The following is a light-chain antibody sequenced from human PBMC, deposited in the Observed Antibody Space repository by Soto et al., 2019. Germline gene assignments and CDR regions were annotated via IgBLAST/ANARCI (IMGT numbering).Light chain of an antibody. CDR2: AAS. CDR3: QKYSNAPFA. J-gene: IGKJ3*01. CDR1: QGISNY. V-gene: IGKV1-27*01. Sequence: DIQMTQSPSSLSASVGDRVTITCRASQGISNYLAWYQQKPGKVPKLLIYAASTLTSGVPSRFSGSGSGTDFTLTTPSLQPEDVANYYCQKYSNAPFAFGPGTNVDVK.